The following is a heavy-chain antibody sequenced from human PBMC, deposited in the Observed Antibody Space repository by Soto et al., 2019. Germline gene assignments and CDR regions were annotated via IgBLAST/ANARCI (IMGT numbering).Heavy chain of an antibody. D-gene: IGHD3-3*01. CDR1: GFTFSSYA. CDR3: AKDEEEEVDFWSGYPLGAFDI. Sequence: GGSLRLSCAASGFTFSSYAMSWVRQAPGKGLEWVSAISGSGGSTYYADSVKGRFTISRDNSKNTLYLQMNSLRAEDTAVYYCAKDEEEEVDFWSGYPLGAFDIWGQGTMVTVSS. J-gene: IGHJ3*02. CDR2: ISGSGGST. V-gene: IGHV3-23*01.